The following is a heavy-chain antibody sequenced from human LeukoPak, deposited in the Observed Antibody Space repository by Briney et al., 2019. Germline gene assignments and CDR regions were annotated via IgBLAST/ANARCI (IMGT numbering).Heavy chain of an antibody. V-gene: IGHV1-2*02. CDR1: GYTFTGYY. CDR3: ARGPRDFWSGYYSDY. D-gene: IGHD3-3*01. CDR2: INPSSGGT. J-gene: IGHJ4*02. Sequence: ASVKVSCKASGYTFTGYYMHWVRQAPGQGLEWMGWINPSSGGTNYAQKFQGRVTMTRDTSISTAYMELSRLRSDDTAVYYCARGPRDFWSGYYSDYWGQGTLVTVSS.